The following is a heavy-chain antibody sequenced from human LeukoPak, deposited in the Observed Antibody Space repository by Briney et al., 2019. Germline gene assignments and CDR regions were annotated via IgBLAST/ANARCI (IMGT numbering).Heavy chain of an antibody. Sequence: ASVKVSCKASGCTFTDYYMHWVRQAPGQGLEWMGWINPNSGGTNYAQNFQGRVTMTRDTSVSTAFMEISRLKSDDTAVYYCARPSTSWYPNAFDIWGQGTVVTVSS. CDR3: ARPSTSWYPNAFDI. J-gene: IGHJ3*02. V-gene: IGHV1-2*02. CDR1: GCTFTDYY. D-gene: IGHD6-13*01. CDR2: INPNSGGT.